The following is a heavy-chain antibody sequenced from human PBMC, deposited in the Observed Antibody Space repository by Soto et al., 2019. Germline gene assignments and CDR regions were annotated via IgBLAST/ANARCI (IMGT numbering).Heavy chain of an antibody. Sequence: XGSLRLSGAASGFTFSSYGMHWVRQAPGKGLEWVAVISYDGSNKYYADSVKGRFTISRDNSKNTLYLQMNSLRAEDTAVYYCAKDRWNYYDSSGYYGDYGMDVWGQGTTVTVSS. V-gene: IGHV3-30*18. CDR1: GFTFSSYG. J-gene: IGHJ6*02. D-gene: IGHD3-22*01. CDR2: ISYDGSNK. CDR3: AKDRWNYYDSSGYYGDYGMDV.